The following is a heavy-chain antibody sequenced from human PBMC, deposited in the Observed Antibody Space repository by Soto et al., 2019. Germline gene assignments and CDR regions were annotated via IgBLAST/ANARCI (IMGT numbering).Heavy chain of an antibody. CDR2: IYPGDSDI. Sequence: GESLKISCKGSGYSFTSYWIGWVRQMPGKGLEWMGIIYPGDSDIRYSPSFQGQVTISADKSISTAYLQWSSLKASDTAMYYCARHPAYSYGYGDAFDIWGQGTMVTVS. CDR3: ARHPAYSYGYGDAFDI. CDR1: GYSFTSYW. V-gene: IGHV5-51*01. J-gene: IGHJ3*02. D-gene: IGHD5-18*01.